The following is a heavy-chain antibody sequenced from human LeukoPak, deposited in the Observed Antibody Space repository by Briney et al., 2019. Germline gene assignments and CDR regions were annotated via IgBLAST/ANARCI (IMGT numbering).Heavy chain of an antibody. Sequence: GGSLRLSCAASGFTFDDYAMHWVRQAPGKGLEWVSGISWNSGSIGYADSVKGRFTISRDNAKNSLYLQMNRLRAEDTALYYCAKSPNYYDSSGYLDYWGQGTLVTVSS. CDR2: ISWNSGSI. V-gene: IGHV3-9*01. J-gene: IGHJ4*02. CDR1: GFTFDDYA. CDR3: AKSPNYYDSSGYLDY. D-gene: IGHD3-22*01.